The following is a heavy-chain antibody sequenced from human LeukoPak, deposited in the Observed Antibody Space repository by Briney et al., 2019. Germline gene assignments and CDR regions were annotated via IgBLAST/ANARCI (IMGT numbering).Heavy chain of an antibody. J-gene: IGHJ4*02. Sequence: SETLSFTCTVSGGSISSYYWSWIRQPPGKGLEWIGYIYYSGSTNYNPSLKSRVTISVDTSKNQFSLKLSSVTAADTAVYYCARDLSVVGATVSWGQGTLVTVSS. CDR3: ARDLSVVGATVS. V-gene: IGHV4-59*01. D-gene: IGHD1-26*01. CDR2: IYYSGST. CDR1: GGSISSYY.